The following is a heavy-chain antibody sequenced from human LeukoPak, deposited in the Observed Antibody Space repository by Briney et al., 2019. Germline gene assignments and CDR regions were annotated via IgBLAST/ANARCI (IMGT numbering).Heavy chain of an antibody. J-gene: IGHJ4*02. CDR3: RAATRYLDYYYDY. CDR1: RFTFSIFG. CDR2: ISSDGTNK. D-gene: IGHD3-22*01. Sequence: TGGSLRLSCAASRFTFSIFGMHWVRQAPGKGLEWIAAISSDGTNKYYADSVRGRFTISRDNSKDTLYLQMSSLRIEDTAIYYCRAATRYLDYYYDYWGQGTLVTVSS. V-gene: IGHV3-30*03.